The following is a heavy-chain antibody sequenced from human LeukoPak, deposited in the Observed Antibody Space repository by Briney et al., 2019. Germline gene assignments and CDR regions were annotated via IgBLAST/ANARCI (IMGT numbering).Heavy chain of an antibody. V-gene: IGHV3-11*06. CDR1: GFTFSNYY. J-gene: IGHJ4*02. Sequence: PGGSLRLSCAASGFTFSNYYMSWIRQAPGRGLEWISYISGSSSYANYPDSVKGRFTIPRDNAKKSLYLQMTSLRGEDTAVYYCARDRGENYDSSGYYDYWGQGTLVTVSS. D-gene: IGHD3-22*01. CDR2: ISGSSSYA. CDR3: ARDRGENYDSSGYYDY.